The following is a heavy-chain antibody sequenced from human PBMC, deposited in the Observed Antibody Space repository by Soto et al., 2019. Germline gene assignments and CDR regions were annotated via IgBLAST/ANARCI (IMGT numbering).Heavy chain of an antibody. CDR1: GYTFTSYA. D-gene: IGHD6-13*01. CDR2: INAGNGNT. V-gene: IGHV1-3*01. CDR3: ARTGSSRWYWLDP. Sequence: VASVKVSCKASGYTFTSYAMHWVRQAPGQRLEWMGWINAGNGNTKYSQKFQGRVTITRDTSASTAYMELSSLRSEDTAVYYCARTGSSRWYWLDPWGQGTLVTVSS. J-gene: IGHJ5*02.